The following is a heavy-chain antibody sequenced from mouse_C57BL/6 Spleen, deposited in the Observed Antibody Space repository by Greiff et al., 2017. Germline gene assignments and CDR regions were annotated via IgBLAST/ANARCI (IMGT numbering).Heavy chain of an antibody. CDR3: TRDKDGTFAY. CDR2: ISSGGDYI. Sequence: EVKVVESGEGLVKPGGSLKLSCAASGFTFSSYAMSWVRQTPEKRLAWVAYISSGGDYIYYADTVKGRFTISRDNARNTLYLQMSSLKSEDTAMYYCTRDKDGTFAYWGQGTLVTVSA. CDR1: GFTFSSYA. J-gene: IGHJ3*01. D-gene: IGHD4-1*01. V-gene: IGHV5-9-1*02.